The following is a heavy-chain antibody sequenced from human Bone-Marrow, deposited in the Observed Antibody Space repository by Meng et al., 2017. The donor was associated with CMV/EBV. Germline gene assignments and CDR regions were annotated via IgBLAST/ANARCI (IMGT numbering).Heavy chain of an antibody. J-gene: IGHJ3*02. CDR2: INHSGIT. CDR3: AGPDDMGSSPHDPFDI. Sequence: SPTLSLTCAVYGGSFSGYYWSWLRQPPGKGLEWIGEINHSGITNYNPSLKSRFTISGDTSRNQLYLRLTSVTAADTAMYYCAGPDDMGSSPHDPFDIWGQGTMVTVSS. CDR1: GGSFSGYY. D-gene: IGHD1-26*01. V-gene: IGHV4-34*01.